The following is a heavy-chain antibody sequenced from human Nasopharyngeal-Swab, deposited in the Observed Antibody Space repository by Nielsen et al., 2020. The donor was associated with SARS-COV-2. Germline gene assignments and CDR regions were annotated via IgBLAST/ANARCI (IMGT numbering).Heavy chain of an antibody. D-gene: IGHD3-22*01. V-gene: IGHV3-9*01. J-gene: IGHJ3*01. CDR2: ISWNSGSI. Sequence: RSSCAASGFTFDDYTMHWVRQAPGKGLEWVSGISWNSGSITYADSVKGRFTISRDNAKNFLYLQMNSLRAEDTALYYCAKGGRIAMIEDFWGQGTMVTVSS. CDR1: GFTFDDYT. CDR3: AKGGRIAMIEDF.